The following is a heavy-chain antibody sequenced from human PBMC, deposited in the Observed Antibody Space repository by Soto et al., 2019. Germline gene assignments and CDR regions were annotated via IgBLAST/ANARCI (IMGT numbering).Heavy chain of an antibody. CDR1: GGSISSYY. J-gene: IGHJ4*02. CDR3: ARKGNYGSGSYFDY. CDR2: IYYSGST. D-gene: IGHD3-10*01. Sequence: SSETLSLTCTVSGGSISSYYWSWIRQPPGKGLEWIGYIYYSGSTNYNPSLKSRVTISVDTSKNQFSLKLSSVTAADTAVYYCARKGNYGSGSYFDYWGQGTLVTVSS. V-gene: IGHV4-59*01.